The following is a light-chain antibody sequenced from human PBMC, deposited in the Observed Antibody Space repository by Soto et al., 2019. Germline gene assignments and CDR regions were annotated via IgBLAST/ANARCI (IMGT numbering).Light chain of an antibody. CDR3: QQYGSSPFT. V-gene: IGKV3-20*01. J-gene: IGKJ2*01. CDR2: GAS. Sequence: EIVLTQSPGTLSLSPGERATLSCRASQSVSSSYLAWYQQKPGQAPSPLIYGASSRATGIPDRFSGSGSGTHFTLTISSLEAEDFAVYYCQQYGSSPFTFGQGTKLEIK. CDR1: QSVSSSY.